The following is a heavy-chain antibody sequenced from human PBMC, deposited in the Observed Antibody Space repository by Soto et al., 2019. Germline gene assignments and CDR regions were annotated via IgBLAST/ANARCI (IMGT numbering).Heavy chain of an antibody. Sequence: HITLKESGPTLVKPTQTLTLTCTFSGFSLSTSGLGLGWISQPPGKALEWLALIYWDDDKRYSPSLKSRLTITKDTSKNQGVLTMNNMDPVDTATYYCAQLIASRPGYYFAYWGQGTLVTVSS. CDR3: AQLIASRPGYYFAY. J-gene: IGHJ4*02. CDR1: GFSLSTSGLG. V-gene: IGHV2-5*02. D-gene: IGHD6-6*01. CDR2: IYWDDDK.